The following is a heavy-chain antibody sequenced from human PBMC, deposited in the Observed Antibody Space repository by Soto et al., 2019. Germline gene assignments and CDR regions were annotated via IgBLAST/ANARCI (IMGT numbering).Heavy chain of an antibody. CDR1: GGSMSGNY. V-gene: IGHV4-59*01. D-gene: IGHD6-19*01. CDR2: IYYTGTT. J-gene: IGHJ4*02. Sequence: PSETLSLTCTVSGGSMSGNYWSWIRQTPGKGLEWIGYIYYTGTTNYNASLKSRVTLSVDTSKNQFSLKLTSVTAADTAVYFCARGGWYVDYWGQGTLVTVSS. CDR3: ARGGWYVDY.